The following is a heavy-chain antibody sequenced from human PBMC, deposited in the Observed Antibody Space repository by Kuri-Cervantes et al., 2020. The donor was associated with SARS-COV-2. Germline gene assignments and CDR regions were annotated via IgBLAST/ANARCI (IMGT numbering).Heavy chain of an antibody. Sequence: GESLKISCAAFGFTFSDYYMNWVRQAPGKGLQWVSYISSSSRTIYYADSVKGRFTISRDNAKNSLYLQMNSLRAEDAAVYYCARSFVYYDILDAFDIWGQGTMVTVSS. CDR2: ISSSSRTI. CDR3: ARSFVYYDILDAFDI. V-gene: IGHV3-48*01. CDR1: GFTFSDYY. D-gene: IGHD3-9*01. J-gene: IGHJ3*02.